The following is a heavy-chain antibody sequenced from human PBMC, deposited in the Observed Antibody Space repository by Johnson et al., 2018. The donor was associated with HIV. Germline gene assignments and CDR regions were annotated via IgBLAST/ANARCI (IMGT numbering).Heavy chain of an antibody. Sequence: VQLVESGGGLVRPGGSLRLSCAASGFSFRSYWMTWVRQAPGKGLEWVAKIKEDGTEKYYGDSVKGRFNIPRDNAKKSLYLQMNSLRAEDTAGYSCAREGRLMTTFGGLIDTGVFDIWGQVTMVTVSS. CDR2: IKEDGTEK. J-gene: IGHJ3*02. CDR1: GFSFRSYW. V-gene: IGHV3-7*01. D-gene: IGHD3-16*02. CDR3: AREGRLMTTFGGLIDTGVFDI.